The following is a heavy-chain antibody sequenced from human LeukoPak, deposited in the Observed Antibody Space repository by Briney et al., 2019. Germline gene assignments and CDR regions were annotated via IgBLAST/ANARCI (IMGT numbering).Heavy chain of an antibody. V-gene: IGHV3-48*04. J-gene: IGHJ6*03. Sequence: GGSLRLSCAASGFTFSSYTMNWVCQAPGKGLGWLSYSSTVTGNIYYADSVKGRFTISRDNAKSSLNLQMSSLRAEDTAVYFCATTGNFYDMDVWGKGTTVTVSS. CDR3: ATTGNFYDMDV. CDR2: SSTVTGNI. CDR1: GFTFSSYT. D-gene: IGHD1-1*01.